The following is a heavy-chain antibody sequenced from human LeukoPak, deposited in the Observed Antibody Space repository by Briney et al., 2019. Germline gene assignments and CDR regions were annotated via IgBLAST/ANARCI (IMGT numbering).Heavy chain of an antibody. D-gene: IGHD2-2*01. CDR3: ARPLDCSSTTCSGSFLY. V-gene: IGHV4-34*01. Sequence: SETLSLTCAVYGGSFSGYFWSWIRRPPGTGLEWIGEIDRRGSATYNPSLKSRVTISVDTSKNQFSLKLNSVTAADTAVYYCARPLDCSSTTCSGSFLYWGQGTLVTVSS. CDR1: GGSFSGYF. J-gene: IGHJ4*02. CDR2: IDRRGSA.